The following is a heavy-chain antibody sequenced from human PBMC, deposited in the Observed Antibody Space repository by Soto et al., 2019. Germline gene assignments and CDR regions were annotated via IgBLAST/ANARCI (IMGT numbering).Heavy chain of an antibody. J-gene: IGHJ6*02. Sequence: EVQLVESGGGLVPPGGSLRLSCATSGFTFSSYNFNWVRLAPGKGLEWISFISNSGSATNYADSVEGRFIISRDTAKNSLFLHMNSLRDEDTAVYYCASEQSSVSWWGGRRYYSYSMDVWGQGTTVTVSS. V-gene: IGHV3-48*02. CDR3: ASEQSSVSWWGGRRYYSYSMDV. D-gene: IGHD1-26*01. CDR1: GFTFSSYN. CDR2: ISNSGSAT.